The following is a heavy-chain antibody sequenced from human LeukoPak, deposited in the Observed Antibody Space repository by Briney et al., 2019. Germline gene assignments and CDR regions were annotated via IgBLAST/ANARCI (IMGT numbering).Heavy chain of an antibody. CDR1: GFTVSSNY. CDR2: IYSGGST. Sequence: GGSLRLSCAASGFTVSSNYMSWVRQAPGKGLEWVSVIYSGGSTYYADSVKGRFTISRDNSKNTLYLQMNSLRAEDTAVYYCARDSVGGSSPLDYWGQGTLVTVSS. D-gene: IGHD1-26*01. CDR3: ARDSVGGSSPLDY. J-gene: IGHJ4*02. V-gene: IGHV3-66*01.